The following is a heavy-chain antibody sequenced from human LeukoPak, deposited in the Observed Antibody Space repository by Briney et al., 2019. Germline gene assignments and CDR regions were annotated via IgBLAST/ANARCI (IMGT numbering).Heavy chain of an antibody. V-gene: IGHV3-30*18. D-gene: IGHD5-18*01. J-gene: IGHJ4*02. CDR1: GFTFSSYG. CDR3: AKDPRGYSYGGIDY. CDR2: ISYDGSNK. Sequence: GRSLRLSCAASGFTFSSYGMHWVRQAPGKGLEWVAVISYDGSNKYYADSVKGRFTISRDNSKNTLYLQMNSLRAEDTAVCYCAKDPRGYSYGGIDYWGQGTLVTVSS.